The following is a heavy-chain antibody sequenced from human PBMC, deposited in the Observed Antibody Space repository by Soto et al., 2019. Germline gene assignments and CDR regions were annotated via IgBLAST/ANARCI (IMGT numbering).Heavy chain of an antibody. CDR1: GYTFTSNG. V-gene: IGHV1-18*01. Sequence: QVQLVQSGAEVKKPGASVKVSCKASGYTFTSNGISWVRQAPGQGLEWMGWISADKGNTNYAQKLQGRVTMTRDTSTITVYMELRSLRSEDTAVYFCARDRAHGFDIWCQGTMVTVSS. CDR2: ISADKGNT. CDR3: ARDRAHGFDI. J-gene: IGHJ3*02.